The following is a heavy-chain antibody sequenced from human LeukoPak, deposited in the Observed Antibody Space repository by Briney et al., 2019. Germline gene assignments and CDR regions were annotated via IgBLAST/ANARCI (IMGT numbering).Heavy chain of an antibody. CDR1: GFTFSTYN. J-gene: IGHJ6*03. CDR3: ARDPYSGGYGDDYYYYMDV. CDR2: ITSTSSYM. D-gene: IGHD1-26*01. V-gene: IGHV3-21*01. Sequence: PGGSLRLSCAASGFTFSTYNMNWVRQAPGKGLEWVSSITSTSSYMYYADSVKGRFTISSDNAQNSLYLHMSSLRAEDTAVYYCARDPYSGGYGDDYYYYMDVWGKGTTVTISS.